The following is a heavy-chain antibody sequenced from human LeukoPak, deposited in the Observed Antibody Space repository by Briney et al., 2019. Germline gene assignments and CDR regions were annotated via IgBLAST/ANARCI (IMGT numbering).Heavy chain of an antibody. J-gene: IGHJ4*02. CDR2: ISGNGYNT. V-gene: IGHV3-23*01. Sequence: PGESLRLSCAGSGFTLRSYAMSWVRQAPGKGLEWVSAISGNGYNTYYADSVKARFTISSESSGNTLYLQMHNLRAEDTAVYYCAKGVRFWFAFYFDYWGQGTLVTVSS. CDR3: AKGVRFWFAFYFDY. D-gene: IGHD3-10*01. CDR1: GFTLRSYA.